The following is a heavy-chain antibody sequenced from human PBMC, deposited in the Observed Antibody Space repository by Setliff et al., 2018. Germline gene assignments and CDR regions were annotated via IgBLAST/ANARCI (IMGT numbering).Heavy chain of an antibody. CDR2: INHSGST. Sequence: SETLSLTCAVHGGSFSGYYWSWLRQPPGKGLEWIGEINHSGSTNYNPSLKSRVTISVDTSKNQFSLKLSSVTAADTAVYYCASVDIVLMVYALWGQGTLVTVSS. D-gene: IGHD2-8*01. CDR3: ASVDIVLMVYAL. CDR1: GGSFSGYY. V-gene: IGHV4-34*01. J-gene: IGHJ4*02.